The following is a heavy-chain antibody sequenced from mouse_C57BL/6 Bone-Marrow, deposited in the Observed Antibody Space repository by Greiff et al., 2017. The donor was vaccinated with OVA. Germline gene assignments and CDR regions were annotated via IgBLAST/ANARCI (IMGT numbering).Heavy chain of an antibody. CDR3: ARSELGRNYAMDY. CDR1: GYTFTSYW. D-gene: IGHD4-1*01. J-gene: IGHJ4*01. CDR2: INPSSGYT. Sequence: QVQLKQSGAELAKPGASVKLSCKASGYTFTSYWMHWVKQRPGQGLEWIGYINPSSGYTKYNQKFKDKATLTADKSSSTAYMQLSKLTYEDAAVDDCARSELGRNYAMDYWGQGTTGTVSS. V-gene: IGHV1-7*01.